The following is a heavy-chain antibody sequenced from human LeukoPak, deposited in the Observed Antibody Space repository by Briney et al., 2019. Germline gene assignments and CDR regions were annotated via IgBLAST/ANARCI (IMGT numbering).Heavy chain of an antibody. V-gene: IGHV3-48*03. Sequence: GGSQRLSCAASGFTFSSYEMNWVRQAPGKGLEWVSYISSSGSTIYYADSVKGRFTISRDNAKNSLYLQMNSLRAEDTAVYYCARDGVVVPAAIYNYYYGMDVWGKGTTVTVSS. CDR3: ARDGVVVPAAIYNYYYGMDV. D-gene: IGHD2-2*01. CDR2: ISSSGSTI. CDR1: GFTFSSYE. J-gene: IGHJ6*04.